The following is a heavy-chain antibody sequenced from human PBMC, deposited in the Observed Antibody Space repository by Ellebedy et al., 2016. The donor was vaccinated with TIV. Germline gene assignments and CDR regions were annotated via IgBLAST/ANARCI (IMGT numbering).Heavy chain of an antibody. Sequence: AASVKVSCKSSGGTFSTSAISWVRQAPGQGLEWMGMIIPTFATPTYAQNLQGRVTITADESTSTAYMELSSLRTEGTAVYYCARVTRDVLYNIGGAFDIWGHGTMVTVS. V-gene: IGHV1-69*13. CDR1: GGTFSTSA. J-gene: IGHJ3*02. CDR3: ARVTRDVLYNIGGAFDI. CDR2: IIPTFATP. D-gene: IGHD5-24*01.